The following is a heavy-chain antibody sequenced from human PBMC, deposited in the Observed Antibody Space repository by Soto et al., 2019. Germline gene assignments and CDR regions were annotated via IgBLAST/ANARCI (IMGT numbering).Heavy chain of an antibody. J-gene: IGHJ3*02. CDR3: AXXXXTXXXVVXDAFDI. CDR1: GGSISSSYW. V-gene: IGHV4-4*02. CDR2: IYHSGNT. Sequence: QVQLQESGPGLVKPSGTLSLTCAVSGGSISSSYWWSWVRQPPGKGLEWIGEIYHSGNTNYNPSLKSRVTISVDKSKNQFSLKLSSVTAADTAVYYCAXXXXTXXXVVXDAFDIWGQGTMVTVSS. D-gene: IGHD3-22*01.